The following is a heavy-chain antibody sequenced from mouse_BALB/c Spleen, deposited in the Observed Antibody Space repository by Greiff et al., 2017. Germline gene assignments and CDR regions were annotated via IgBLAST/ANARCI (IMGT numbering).Heavy chain of an antibody. CDR1: GFTFTDYY. CDR3: ARDARKGYAMDY. CDR2: IRNKANGYTT. Sequence: EVKVEESGGGLVQPGGSLRLSCATSGFTFTDYYMSWVRQPPGKALEWLGFIRNKANGYTTEYSASVKGRFTISRDNSQSILYLQMNTLRAEDSATYYCARDARKGYAMDYWGQGTSVTVSS. J-gene: IGHJ4*01. V-gene: IGHV7-3*02.